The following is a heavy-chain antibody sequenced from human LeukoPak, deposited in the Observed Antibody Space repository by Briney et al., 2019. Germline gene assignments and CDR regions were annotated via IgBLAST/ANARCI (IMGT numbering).Heavy chain of an antibody. Sequence: ASVKVSCKASGYTSTGYYMHWVRQAPGQGLEWMGRINPNSGGTNYAQKFQGRVTMTRDTSISTAYMELSRLRSDDTAVYYCARLAAADRDVDYWGQGTLVTVSS. V-gene: IGHV1-2*06. CDR2: INPNSGGT. D-gene: IGHD6-13*01. CDR1: GYTSTGYY. J-gene: IGHJ4*02. CDR3: ARLAAADRDVDY.